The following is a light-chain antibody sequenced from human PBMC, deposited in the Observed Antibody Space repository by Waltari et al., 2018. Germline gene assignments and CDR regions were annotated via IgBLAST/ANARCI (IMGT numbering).Light chain of an antibody. CDR3: QQSNTFPPT. CDR1: QDIGNW. CDR2: AAS. Sequence: DIQVTKSSSSMPASAGDTVTITCRASQDIGNWLAWYKQKPGKAPKSLIYAASSLQSGVPSKFSGSGSGTDFTLTISSLQPDDFATYFCQQSNTFPPTFGGGTKVGI. J-gene: IGKJ4*01. V-gene: IGKV1-12*01.